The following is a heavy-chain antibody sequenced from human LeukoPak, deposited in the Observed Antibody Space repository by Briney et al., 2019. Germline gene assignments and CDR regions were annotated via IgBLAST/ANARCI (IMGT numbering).Heavy chain of an antibody. Sequence: PSETLSLTCTVSGGSISSGDYYWSWIRQPPGKGLEWIGYIYYSGSTYYNPSHKSRVTISVDTSKNQFSLKLSSVTAADTAVYYCARRDCSSTSCYAVWWFDPWGQGTLVTVSS. CDR1: GGSISSGDYY. J-gene: IGHJ5*02. V-gene: IGHV4-30-4*01. CDR2: IYYSGST. CDR3: ARRDCSSTSCYAVWWFDP. D-gene: IGHD2-2*01.